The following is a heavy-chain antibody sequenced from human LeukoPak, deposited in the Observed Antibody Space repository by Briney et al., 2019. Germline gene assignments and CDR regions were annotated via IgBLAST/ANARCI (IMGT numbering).Heavy chain of an antibody. V-gene: IGHV1-18*01. CDR3: ARDPRSKLRFLEWLPEDGMDV. CDR1: GYTFTSYG. J-gene: IGHJ6*02. CDR2: ISAYNGNT. Sequence: ASVKVSCKASGYTFTSYGISWVRQARGQGLEWMGWISAYNGNTNYAQKLQGRVTMTTDTSTSTAYMELRSLRSDDTAVYYCARDPRSKLRFLEWLPEDGMDVWGQGTTVTVSS. D-gene: IGHD3-3*01.